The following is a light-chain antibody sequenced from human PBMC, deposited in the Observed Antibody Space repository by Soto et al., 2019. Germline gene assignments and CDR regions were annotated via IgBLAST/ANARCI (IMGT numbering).Light chain of an antibody. CDR3: AAWDDSLNAGV. J-gene: IGLJ1*01. CDR2: TND. V-gene: IGLV1-44*01. Sequence: QSALTQPPSASGTPGQRVTISCSGSSSNIGSSTVHWYQHLPVSAPKLLIYTNDQRPSGIPDRFSGSKSGTSASLAIGGLQSEDEADYYCAAWDDSLNAGVFGTGTKLTVL. CDR1: SSNIGSST.